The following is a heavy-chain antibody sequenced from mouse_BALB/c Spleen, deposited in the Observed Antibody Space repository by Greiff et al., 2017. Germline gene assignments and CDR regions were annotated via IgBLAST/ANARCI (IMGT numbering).Heavy chain of an antibody. D-gene: IGHD2-4*01. Sequence: VKLVESGPELVKPGASVRISCKASGYTFTSYYIHWVKQRPGQGLEWIGWIYPGNVNTKYNEKFKGKATLTADKSSSTAYMQLSSLTSEDSAVYFCAREFYYDYDGAMDYWGQGTSVTVSS. J-gene: IGHJ4*01. CDR1: GYTFTSYY. V-gene: IGHV1S56*01. CDR2: IYPGNVNT. CDR3: AREFYYDYDGAMDY.